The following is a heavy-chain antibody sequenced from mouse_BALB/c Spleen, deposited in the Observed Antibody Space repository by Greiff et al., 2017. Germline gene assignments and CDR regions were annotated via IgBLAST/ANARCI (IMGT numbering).Heavy chain of an antibody. D-gene: IGHD3-3*01. J-gene: IGHJ1*01. V-gene: IGHV3-2*02. CDR3: AREGGPFDV. Sequence: VQLQQSGPGLVKPSQSLSLTCTVTGYSITSDYAWNWIRQFPGNKLEWMGYISYSGSTSYNPSLKSRISITRDTSKNQFFLQLNSVTTEDTATYYCAREGGPFDVWGAGTTVTVSS. CDR2: ISYSGST. CDR1: GYSITSDYA.